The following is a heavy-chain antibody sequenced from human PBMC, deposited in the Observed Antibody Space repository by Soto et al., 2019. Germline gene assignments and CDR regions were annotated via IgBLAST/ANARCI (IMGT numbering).Heavy chain of an antibody. CDR1: GYTFTDSH. D-gene: IGHD3-22*01. CDR2: ISAYNGNT. J-gene: IGHJ4*02. V-gene: IGHV1-18*04. Sequence: GASVKVSCKASGYTFTDSHIHWVRQAPGQGLEWMGWISAYNGNTNYAQKLQGRVTMTTDTSTSTAYMELRSLRSDDTAVYYCARARDSGYYSPLDYWGLGTLVTVSS. CDR3: ARARDSGYYSPLDY.